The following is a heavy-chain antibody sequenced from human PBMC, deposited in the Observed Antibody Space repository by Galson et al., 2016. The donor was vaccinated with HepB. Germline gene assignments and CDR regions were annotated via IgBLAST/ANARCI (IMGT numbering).Heavy chain of an antibody. CDR2: ISWNSGTK. J-gene: IGHJ4*02. CDR1: GFTFDDYA. Sequence: SLRLSCAGSGFTFDDYAMHWVRQAPGKGLEWVSGISWNSGTKDYADSVKGRFAISRDNAKSSLYLQMNSLRAEDTALYYCAKVGDGYNAYYVDYWGPGTLVTVSS. D-gene: IGHD5-24*01. V-gene: IGHV3-9*01. CDR3: AKVGDGYNAYYVDY.